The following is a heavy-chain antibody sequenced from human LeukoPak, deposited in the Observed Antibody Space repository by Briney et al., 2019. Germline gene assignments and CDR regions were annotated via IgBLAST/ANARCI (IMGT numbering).Heavy chain of an antibody. D-gene: IGHD3-3*01. V-gene: IGHV4-59*01. J-gene: IGHJ4*02. CDR2: IYYSGST. Sequence: SETLSLTCTVSGGSISSYCWSWIRQPPGKGLEWIGCIYYSGSTNYNPSLKSRVTISVDTSKNQFSLKLSSVTAADTAVFYCARAVADFWSGQYYFDYWSQGTLVTVSS. CDR3: ARAVADFWSGQYYFDY. CDR1: GGSISSYC.